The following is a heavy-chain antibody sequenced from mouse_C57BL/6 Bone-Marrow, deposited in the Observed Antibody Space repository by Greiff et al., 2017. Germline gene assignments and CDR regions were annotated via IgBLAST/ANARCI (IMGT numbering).Heavy chain of an antibody. CDR3: ARDLCLLPSYWDFDV. Sequence: ESGPGLVKPSQSLSLTCSVTGYSITSGYYWNWIRQFPGNKLEWMGYISYDGSNNYNPTLKNRISITLDTSKNQFFLKLNSVTTEDTATYYCARDLCLLPSYWDFDVWGTGTTVTVSS. CDR2: ISYDGSN. D-gene: IGHD2-3*01. J-gene: IGHJ1*03. CDR1: GYSITSGYY. V-gene: IGHV3-6*01.